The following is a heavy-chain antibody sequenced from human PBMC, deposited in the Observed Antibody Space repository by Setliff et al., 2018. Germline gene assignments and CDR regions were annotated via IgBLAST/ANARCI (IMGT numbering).Heavy chain of an antibody. CDR3: ARSHYYSSGNSHYYYMDV. Sequence: SETLSLTCNVSGGSISSDYWAWIRQPPGKALEWIGYFYHSASSNYNPSLKGRVTMSADTSKKQLYLSLTSVSVADTAMYYCARSHYYSSGNSHYYYMDVWGKGTAVTVS. D-gene: IGHD3-10*01. V-gene: IGHV4-59*08. CDR1: GGSISSDY. CDR2: FYHSASS. J-gene: IGHJ6*03.